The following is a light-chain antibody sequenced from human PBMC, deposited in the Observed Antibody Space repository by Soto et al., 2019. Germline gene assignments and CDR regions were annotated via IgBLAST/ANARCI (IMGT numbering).Light chain of an antibody. CDR1: SSDVGGYSY. CDR2: EVS. J-gene: IGLJ7*01. V-gene: IGLV2-8*01. Sequence: QSVLTQPPSASGSPGQSVTISCTGTSSDVGGYSYVSWYQQHPGKAPKLMIFEVSKRPSGVPDRFSGSKSGNTASLTVSGLQTEDEAEYYCSSYAGWDYAVFGGGTQLTVL. CDR3: SSYAGWDYAV.